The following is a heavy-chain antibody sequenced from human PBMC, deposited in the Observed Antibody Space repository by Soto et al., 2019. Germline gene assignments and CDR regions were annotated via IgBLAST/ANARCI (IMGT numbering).Heavy chain of an antibody. Sequence: GGSLRLSCAASGFTFSTYWMTWVRQAPGKGLEWVATMAQDGSYKNYVDSVKGRFTISRDNARNSLYLQMDSLRADDTAVYYCARESWGSYDYWGQGTLVTSPQ. CDR2: MAQDGSYK. CDR3: ARESWGSYDY. V-gene: IGHV3-7*03. CDR1: GFTFSTYW. D-gene: IGHD7-27*01. J-gene: IGHJ4*02.